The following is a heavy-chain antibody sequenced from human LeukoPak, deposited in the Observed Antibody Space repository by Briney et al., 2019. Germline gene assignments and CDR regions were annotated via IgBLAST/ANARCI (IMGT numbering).Heavy chain of an antibody. V-gene: IGHV1-3*01. Sequence: GASVKVSCQASGYTFTSYAIHWVRQAPGQRLEWMGWISAGNGNTKYSQNFQGRVTFISNMSATTAFMELTSLRSEDAAVYYCARDSGTGTNDSWGQGTLVTVSS. D-gene: IGHD2-8*02. J-gene: IGHJ5*01. CDR1: GYTFTSYA. CDR3: ARDSGTGTNDS. CDR2: ISAGNGNT.